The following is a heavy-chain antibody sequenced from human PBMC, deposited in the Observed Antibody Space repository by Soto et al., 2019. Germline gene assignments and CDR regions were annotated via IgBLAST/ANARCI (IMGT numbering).Heavy chain of an antibody. V-gene: IGHV3-30-3*01. J-gene: IGHJ6*02. CDR3: ATYMATLTSGYYYYGMDV. CDR2: ISYDGSNK. Sequence: GGSLRLSCATSGFTFSSYAMHWVRQAPGKGLEWVAVISYDGSNKYYADSVKGRFTISRDNSKNTLYLQMNSLRAEDTAVYYCATYMATLTSGYYYYGMDVWGQGTTVTVSS. CDR1: GFTFSSYA. D-gene: IGHD3-10*01.